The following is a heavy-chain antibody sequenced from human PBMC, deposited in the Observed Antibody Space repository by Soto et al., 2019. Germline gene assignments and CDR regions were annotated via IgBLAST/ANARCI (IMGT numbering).Heavy chain of an antibody. CDR1: GGSFSGYY. CDR2: IYYSGAT. Sequence: SETLALTCAVYGGSFSGYYWDWTRQPPGKGLEWIGTIYYSGATHYNASLKRRITISADPSKNQFSLKMRYVSAAATAVFYCATYVVETAIGMGWFDPRGQGTPVTASS. CDR3: ATYVVETAIGMGWFDP. D-gene: IGHD2-21*02. V-gene: IGHV4-34*10. J-gene: IGHJ5*02.